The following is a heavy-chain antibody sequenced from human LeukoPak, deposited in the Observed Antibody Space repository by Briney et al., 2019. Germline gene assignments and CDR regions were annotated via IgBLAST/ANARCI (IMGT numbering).Heavy chain of an antibody. CDR3: TTDDEYYYDSSGYYFYSFGY. V-gene: IGHV3-15*01. CDR1: GFTFSNAW. Sequence: GGSLRLSCAASGFTFSNAWMSWVRQAPGKGLEWVGRIKSKTDGGTTDYAAPVTGRFTISRDDSKNTLYLQMNSLKTEDTAVYYCTTDDEYYYDSSGYYFYSFGYWGQGTLVTVSS. CDR2: IKSKTDGGTT. D-gene: IGHD3-22*01. J-gene: IGHJ4*02.